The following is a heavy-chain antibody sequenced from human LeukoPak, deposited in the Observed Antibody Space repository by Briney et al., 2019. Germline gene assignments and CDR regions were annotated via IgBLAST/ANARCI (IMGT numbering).Heavy chain of an antibody. CDR1: GFTFSSYS. CDR3: ARDQVAAAGTPIDY. V-gene: IGHV3-21*01. Sequence: GGSLRLSCAASGFTFSSYSMNWVRQAPGKGLEWVSSISSSSSYIYYADSVKGRFTISRDNAKNSLYLQINSLRAEDTAVYYCARDQVAAAGTPIDYWGQGTLVTVSS. D-gene: IGHD6-13*01. J-gene: IGHJ4*02. CDR2: ISSSSSYI.